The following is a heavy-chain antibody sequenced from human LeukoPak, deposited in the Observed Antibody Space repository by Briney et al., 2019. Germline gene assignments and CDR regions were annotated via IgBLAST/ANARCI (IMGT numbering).Heavy chain of an antibody. D-gene: IGHD3-22*01. Sequence: PGGSLRLSCAVSVFTFSNYWMHCVRQAPGKGLEWVSHINSDASNTNYADSVKGRFTISTDNAKNTLFLQMNSLRAEDTAVYYCARVSYYDRSDFRHFDSWGQGTLVTVSS. CDR1: VFTFSNYW. CDR3: ARVSYYDRSDFRHFDS. V-gene: IGHV3-74*01. CDR2: INSDASNT. J-gene: IGHJ4*02.